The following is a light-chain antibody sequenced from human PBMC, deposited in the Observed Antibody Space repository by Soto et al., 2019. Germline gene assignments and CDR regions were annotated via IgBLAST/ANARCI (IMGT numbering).Light chain of an antibody. CDR3: QQYNSYSQT. CDR1: QTISSW. CDR2: DAS. Sequence: DVQRSPSPTNLPASMGDRVTLTCRASQTISSWLAWYQQKPGKAPDLLIYDASRLAGGVPSRFSGSGSGTEFTLTISSLQPDDFATYYCQQYNSYSQTLGQGSKADVK. V-gene: IGKV1-5*01. J-gene: IGKJ1*01.